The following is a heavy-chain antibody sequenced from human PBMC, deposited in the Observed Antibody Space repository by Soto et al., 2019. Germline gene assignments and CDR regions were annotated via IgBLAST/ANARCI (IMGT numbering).Heavy chain of an antibody. CDR1: GYNFSTYW. Sequence: GESLKISCKGSGYNFSTYWIGWVRQMSGKGLEGMGIIYPGDSDTRYSPSFQGQVTFSVDESISTAYLQWSSMKASDTAMYYCVRQNGHVWNSHYFDSWGQGTLVTVSS. CDR3: VRQNGHVWNSHYFDS. J-gene: IGHJ4*02. CDR2: IYPGDSDT. V-gene: IGHV5-51*01. D-gene: IGHD1-1*01.